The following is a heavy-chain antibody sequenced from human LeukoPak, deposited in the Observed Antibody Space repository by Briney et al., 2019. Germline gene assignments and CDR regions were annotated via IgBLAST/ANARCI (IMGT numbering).Heavy chain of an antibody. CDR3: AREGPYCSGTSCYGGFDY. CDR1: GYTFTSHY. J-gene: IGHJ4*02. V-gene: IGHV1-46*01. Sequence: GASVKVSCKAPGYTFTSHYMHWERQAPGQGLEWMGIINPNGGNTGYAQKFQGRVTMTRDTSTSTVYMELSSLRSEDTAVYYCAREGPYCSGTSCYGGFDYWGQGTLVTVSS. CDR2: INPNGGNT. D-gene: IGHD2-2*01.